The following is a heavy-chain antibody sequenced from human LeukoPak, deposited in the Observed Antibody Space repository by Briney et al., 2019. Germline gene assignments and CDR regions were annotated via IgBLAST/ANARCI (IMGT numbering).Heavy chain of an antibody. CDR3: ASSPMDDGGGYYFDY. D-gene: IGHD4/OR15-4a*01. J-gene: IGHJ4*02. V-gene: IGHV4-34*01. Sequence: SETLSLTCTVSGGSISSYYWSWIRQPPGKGLEWIGEINHSGSTNYNPSLKSRVTISVDTSKNQFSLKLSSVTAADTAVYYCASSPMDDGGGYYFDYWGQGTLVTVSS. CDR2: INHSGST. CDR1: GGSISSYY.